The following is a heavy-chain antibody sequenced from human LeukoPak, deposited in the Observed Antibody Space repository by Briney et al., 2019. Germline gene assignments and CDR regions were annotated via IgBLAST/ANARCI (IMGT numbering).Heavy chain of an antibody. J-gene: IGHJ4*02. Sequence: SVKVSCKASGGTFSSYAISWVRQAPGQGLEWMGGIIPIFGTANYAQKFQGRVTITADESTSTAYMELSSLRSEDTAVYYCASPTYYYDSSGYFLWGQGTLVTVSS. V-gene: IGHV1-69*13. CDR1: GGTFSSYA. CDR3: ASPTYYYDSSGYFL. CDR2: IIPIFGTA. D-gene: IGHD3-22*01.